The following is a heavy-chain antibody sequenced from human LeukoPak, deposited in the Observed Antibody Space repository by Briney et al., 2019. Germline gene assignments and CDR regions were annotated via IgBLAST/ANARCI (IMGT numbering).Heavy chain of an antibody. J-gene: IGHJ4*02. V-gene: IGHV1-2*02. D-gene: IGHD2-21*02. CDR3: ARDRVVTAVRNHFHY. CDR1: GYSFSDFY. CDR2: INPNSGGA. Sequence: ASVKVSCKSSGYSFSDFYIHWVRQAPGQGLEWRGWINPNSGGANSAQTFHGRVTMTRDTSIHTTYMGLSGLSSDDTAVYYCARDRVVTAVRNHFHYWGQGTLVTVSS.